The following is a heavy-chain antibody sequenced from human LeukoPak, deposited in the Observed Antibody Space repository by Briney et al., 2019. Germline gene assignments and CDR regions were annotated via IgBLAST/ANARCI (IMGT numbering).Heavy chain of an antibody. CDR3: AKDYAYSSSVYFDY. CDR2: ISGGGSIT. CDR1: GFTFSSYA. J-gene: IGHJ4*02. Sequence: GGSLRLSCAASGFTFSSYAMNWVRQAPGKGLEWISRISGGGSITAYADSVEGRFTISRDNAKNSLYLQMNSLRAEDTALYYCAKDYAYSSSVYFDYWGQGTLVTVSS. D-gene: IGHD6-6*01. V-gene: IGHV3-23*01.